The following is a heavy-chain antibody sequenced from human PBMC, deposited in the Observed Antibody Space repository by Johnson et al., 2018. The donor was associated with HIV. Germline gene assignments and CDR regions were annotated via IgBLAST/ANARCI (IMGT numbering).Heavy chain of an antibody. J-gene: IGHJ3*02. CDR2: ISGSGGST. D-gene: IGHD4-11*01. V-gene: IGHV3-23*04. CDR1: GFTFSSYA. CDR3: ARDYSNPPHAFDI. Sequence: MQLVESGGGVVQPGRSLRLSCAASGFTFSSYAMSWVRQAPGKGLEWVSAISGSGGSTYYADSVKGRFTISRDNSKNTLYLQMNSLRAEDTAVYYCARDYSNPPHAFDIWGQGTMVTVFS.